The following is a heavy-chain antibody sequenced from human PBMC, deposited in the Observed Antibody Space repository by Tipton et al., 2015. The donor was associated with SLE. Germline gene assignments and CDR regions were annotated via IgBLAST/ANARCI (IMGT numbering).Heavy chain of an antibody. CDR3: ARHQLSTVTTLGYNAMDV. CDR1: GYTISSEYY. CDR2: IYISGPT. D-gene: IGHD4-17*01. Sequence: TLSLTCIVSGYTISSEYYWGWIRQPPGKGLEWIGYIYISGPTKYNPSLKSRVTISADTSKNQFSLKLSSVTAADTAVYYCARHQLSTVTTLGYNAMDVWGQGTMVTVSS. J-gene: IGHJ6*02. V-gene: IGHV4-4*09.